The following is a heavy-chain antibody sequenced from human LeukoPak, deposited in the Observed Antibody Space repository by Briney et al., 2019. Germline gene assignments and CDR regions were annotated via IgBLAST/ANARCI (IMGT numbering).Heavy chain of an antibody. CDR2: FDPEDGET. J-gene: IGHJ4*02. D-gene: IGHD3-10*01. V-gene: IGHV1-24*01. CDR3: ATAPKVYYGSGSYEQ. Sequence: ASVKVSCKVSGYTLTELSMHWVRQAPGKGLEWMGGFDPEDGETIYAQKFQGRVTMTEDTSTDTAYMELSSLRSEGTAVYYCATAPKVYYGSGSYEQWGQGTLVTVSS. CDR1: GYTLTELS.